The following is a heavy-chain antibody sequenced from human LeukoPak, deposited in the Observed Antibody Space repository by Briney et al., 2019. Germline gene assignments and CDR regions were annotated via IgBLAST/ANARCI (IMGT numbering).Heavy chain of an antibody. D-gene: IGHD3-22*01. V-gene: IGHV3-74*01. CDR1: GFTFSSYW. CDR2: INSDGSST. CDR3: AREAVTYDSSGYCASDI. Sequence: GGSLRLSCAASGFTFSSYWMHWVRQAPGKGLVWVSRINSDGSSTSYADSVKGRFTISRDNAKNTLYLQMNSLRAEDTAVYYCAREAVTYDSSGYCASDIWGQGTMVTVSS. J-gene: IGHJ3*02.